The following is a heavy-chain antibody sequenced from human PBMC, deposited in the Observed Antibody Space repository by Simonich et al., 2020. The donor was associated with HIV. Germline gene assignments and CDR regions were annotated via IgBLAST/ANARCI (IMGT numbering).Heavy chain of an antibody. CDR1: GYTFTDNP. CDR3: AREGAMLDDAFDV. Sequence: QVQLVQSGAEVKNPGASVKVSCKASGYTFTDNPMHWVRQAPGQGLEWMGWINPKSGGADYAKNFKGRVTMTRDTSMSTAYRELSSLTSDDTAVYFCAREGAMLDDAFDVWGQGTMLTVSS. CDR2: INPKSGGA. D-gene: IGHD3-10*02. V-gene: IGHV1-2*02. J-gene: IGHJ3*01.